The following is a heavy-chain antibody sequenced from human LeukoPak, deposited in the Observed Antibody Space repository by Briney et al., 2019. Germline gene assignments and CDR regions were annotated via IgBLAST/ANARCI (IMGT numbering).Heavy chain of an antibody. D-gene: IGHD2-2*02. CDR3: AKIKYPLPPYYFDY. J-gene: IGHJ4*02. CDR1: GFTFISYG. V-gene: IGHV3-23*01. Sequence: GGSLRLSCAASGFTFISYGMSWVRQVPGKGLEWVSEISHSGDKTNYAASVRGRFTISRDNSKNTLYLQMNSLRAEDTAIYYCAKIKYPLPPYYFDYWGQGTLVTVSS. CDR2: ISHSGDKT.